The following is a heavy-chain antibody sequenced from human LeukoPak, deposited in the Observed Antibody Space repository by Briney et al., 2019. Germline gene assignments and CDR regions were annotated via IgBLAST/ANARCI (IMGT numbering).Heavy chain of an antibody. CDR3: ARGDYNWNQGYFDY. CDR2: ISISSGDT. CDR1: GFTFSNYH. V-gene: IGHV1-18*01. Sequence: ASVKVSCKTSGFTFSNYHITWVRQAPGQGLEWMGWISISSGDTNYAQNVQGRVTMTTDTATSTAYMELTNLRSDGTAIYYCARGDYNWNQGYFDYWGRGTLVTVSS. J-gene: IGHJ4*02. D-gene: IGHD1-20*01.